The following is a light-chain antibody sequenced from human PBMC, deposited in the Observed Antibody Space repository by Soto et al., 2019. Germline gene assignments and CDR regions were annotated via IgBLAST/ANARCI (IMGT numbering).Light chain of an antibody. CDR2: LEGSGSY. Sequence: QPVLTQSSSVSASLGSSVKLTCTLSSGHSTYIIAWHQQQPGKAPRYLMKLEGSGSYNKGSGIPDRFSGSSSGADRYLTISILQFEDEADYYCETWDTNVVVFGGGTKLTVL. J-gene: IGLJ2*01. CDR1: SGHSTYI. CDR3: ETWDTNVVV. V-gene: IGLV4-60*02.